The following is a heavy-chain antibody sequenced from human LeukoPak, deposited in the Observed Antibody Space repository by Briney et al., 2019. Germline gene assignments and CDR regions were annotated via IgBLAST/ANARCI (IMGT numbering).Heavy chain of an antibody. J-gene: IGHJ3*01. CDR3: AREAYYYASGTSYLAVLFAFDF. CDR2: IKQDGSEK. Sequence: GGSLRLSCAASGFTFSSYWMSWVRQAPGKGLEWVASIKQDGSEKYYVDSVKGRFTISRDNAKNSLYLQMNSLRVEDTALYYCAREAYYYASGTSYLAVLFAFDFWGQGTMVTVSS. D-gene: IGHD3-10*01. CDR1: GFTFSSYW. V-gene: IGHV3-7*04.